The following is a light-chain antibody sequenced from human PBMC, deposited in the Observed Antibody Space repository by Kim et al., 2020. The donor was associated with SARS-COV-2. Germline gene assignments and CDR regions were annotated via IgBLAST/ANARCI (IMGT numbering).Light chain of an antibody. J-gene: IGKJ1*01. V-gene: IGKV4-1*01. Sequence: DIVMTQSPDSLAVSLGERATINCKSSQSVLYSSNNKNYLAWYQQKPGQPPKLLIYWASTRESGVPDRFSGSGSGTDFTLTISSLQAEDVAVYYCQAWTFGQGTKVDIK. CDR2: WAS. CDR3: QAWT. CDR1: QSVLYSSNNKNY.